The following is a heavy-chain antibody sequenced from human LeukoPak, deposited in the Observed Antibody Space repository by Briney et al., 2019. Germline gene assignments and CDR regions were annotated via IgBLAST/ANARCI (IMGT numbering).Heavy chain of an antibody. CDR3: ARGRFGEWDNWFDP. CDR2: INPNSGAT. J-gene: IGHJ5*02. V-gene: IGHV1-2*02. D-gene: IGHD3-10*01. CDR1: GYTFTGYY. Sequence: ASVKVSCKASGYTFTGYYIHWVRQAPGQGLEWMAWINPNSGATNYAQKCQGRVTMTRDTSISTAYMELSRLTSDDTAVYFCARGRFGEWDNWFDPWGQGTLVTVSS.